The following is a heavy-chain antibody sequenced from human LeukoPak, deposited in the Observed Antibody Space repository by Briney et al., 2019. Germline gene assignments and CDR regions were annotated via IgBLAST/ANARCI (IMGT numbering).Heavy chain of an antibody. Sequence: GESLKTSCKVSGYPFTAYWIGWVRQLPGMGLEWVAITYPGDSNTVYSPSFQGQVTISADTSISTAYLQWNSLRASDTAMYFCVRHPQRSGWSHFDYWGQGTLVTVSA. D-gene: IGHD6-19*01. CDR2: TYPGDSNT. J-gene: IGHJ4*02. CDR3: VRHPQRSGWSHFDY. CDR1: GYPFTAYW. V-gene: IGHV5-51*01.